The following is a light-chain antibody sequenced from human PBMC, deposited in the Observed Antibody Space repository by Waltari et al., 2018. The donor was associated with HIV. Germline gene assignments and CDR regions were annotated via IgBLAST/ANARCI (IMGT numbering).Light chain of an antibody. Sequence: SYELTQTPSVSVSLGQTATVACGGDNLASKDVHWYQQKPGRPPLLVIYDNNKRPSGIPGRFSGFNAGITATLTISGAQGDDEADYYCQVWDSDTGVFGSGTKVTVL. J-gene: IGLJ1*01. CDR2: DNN. CDR1: NLASKD. CDR3: QVWDSDTGV. V-gene: IGLV3-9*01.